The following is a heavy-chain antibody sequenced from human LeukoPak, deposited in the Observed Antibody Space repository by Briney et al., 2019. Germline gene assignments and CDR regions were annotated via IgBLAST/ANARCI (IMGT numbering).Heavy chain of an antibody. D-gene: IGHD5-24*01. CDR3: ARDGRWLQLQEIGY. J-gene: IGHJ4*02. CDR2: INPNSGGT. CDR1: GYTFTSYG. Sequence: ASVKVSCKASGYTFTSYGISWVRQAPGQGLEWMGWINPNSGGTNYAQKFQGRVTMTRDTSISTAYMELSRLRSDDTAVYYCARDGRWLQLQEIGYWGQGTLVTVSS. V-gene: IGHV1-2*02.